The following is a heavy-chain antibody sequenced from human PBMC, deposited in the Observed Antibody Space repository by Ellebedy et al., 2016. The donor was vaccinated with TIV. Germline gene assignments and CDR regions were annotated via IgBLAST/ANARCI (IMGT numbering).Heavy chain of an antibody. J-gene: IGHJ6*02. V-gene: IGHV1-46*01. CDR1: GYTFTSYY. D-gene: IGHD5-24*01. CDR3: AREGDGYNYPYYYYGMDV. Sequence: ASVKVSCKASGYTFTSYYMHWVRQAPGQGLEWMGIINPSGGSTSYAQKFQGRVTMTRDTSTSTVYMELSSLRSEDTAVYYCAREGDGYNYPYYYYGMDVWGQGTTVTVSS. CDR2: INPSGGST.